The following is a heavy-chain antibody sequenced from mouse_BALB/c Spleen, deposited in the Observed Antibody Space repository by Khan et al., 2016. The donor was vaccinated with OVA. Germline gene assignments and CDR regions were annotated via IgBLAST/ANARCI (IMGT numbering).Heavy chain of an antibody. V-gene: IGHV3-2*02. D-gene: IGHD1-1*01. Sequence: VQLQQSGPGLVKPSQSLSLTCTVTGYSITSDYARNWIRQFPGNKLEWMGYISYSGRTSYNPSLKSRISITRDTSKNQLFLQLNSVTTEETAQYYCARSVTITTVVATYFDYWGQGTTLTVSS. CDR1: GYSITSDYA. CDR2: ISYSGRT. CDR3: ARSVTITTVVATYFDY. J-gene: IGHJ2*01.